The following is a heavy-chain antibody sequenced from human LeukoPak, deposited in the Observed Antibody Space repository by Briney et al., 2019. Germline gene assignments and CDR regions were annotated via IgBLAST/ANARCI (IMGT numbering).Heavy chain of an antibody. CDR2: INYSGST. J-gene: IGHJ4*02. D-gene: IGHD3-10*01. CDR1: GGSISSSGHS. CDR3: ARYVVYGSGKYYFHY. V-gene: IGHV4-39*01. Sequence: SETLSLTCAVSGGSISSSGHSWSWIRQPPGKGLEWIASINYSGSTYYNPSLKSRVTISVDTSENQFSLKLSSVTAADTAVYYCARYVVYGSGKYYFHYWGQGTLVTVSS.